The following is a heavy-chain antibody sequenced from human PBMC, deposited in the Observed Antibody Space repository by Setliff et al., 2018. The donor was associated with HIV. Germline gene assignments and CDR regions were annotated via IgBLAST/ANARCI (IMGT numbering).Heavy chain of an antibody. J-gene: IGHJ3*02. V-gene: IGHV1-69*06. CDR2: IIPIFGTA. D-gene: IGHD2-2*01. CDR3: AGSSANTRHDSFDI. Sequence: ASVKVSCKASGDTFSSYAINWVRQAPGQALEWMGRIIPIFGTANYAQKFQGRVTITADKSTSTAYMEVNSLRSEDTAVYYCAGSSANTRHDSFDIWGQGTMVTVSS. CDR1: GDTFSSYA.